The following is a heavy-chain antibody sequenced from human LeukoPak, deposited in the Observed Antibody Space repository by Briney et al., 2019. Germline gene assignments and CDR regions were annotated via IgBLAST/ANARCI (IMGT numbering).Heavy chain of an antibody. CDR3: AKDLYRGEDTAMVTFDY. V-gene: IGHV3-9*03. CDR2: ISWNSGTI. Sequence: GGSLRLSCAASGFTFDDYAMHWVRQAPGKGLEWVSSISWNSGTIGYADSVKGRFTISRDNAKNSPYLQMNSLRAEDMALYYCAKDLYRGEDTAMVTFDYWGQGTLVTVSS. J-gene: IGHJ4*02. CDR1: GFTFDDYA. D-gene: IGHD5-18*01.